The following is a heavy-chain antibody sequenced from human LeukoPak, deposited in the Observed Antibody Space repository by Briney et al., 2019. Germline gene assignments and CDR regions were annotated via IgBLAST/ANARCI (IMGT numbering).Heavy chain of an antibody. CDR1: GFSLSTDT. V-gene: IGHV3-21*01. CDR2: ISTDSDYI. CDR3: ARLLTLFRGEVIDY. D-gene: IGHD3-10*01. Sequence: GGSLRLSCAASGFSLSTDTMNWVCKAPGQGLEWVSSISTDSDYIYCADSLKGRFTISRDNATNSLYLQMKSLRAGDRAVYYCARLLTLFRGEVIDYWGQGTLVTVSS. J-gene: IGHJ4*02.